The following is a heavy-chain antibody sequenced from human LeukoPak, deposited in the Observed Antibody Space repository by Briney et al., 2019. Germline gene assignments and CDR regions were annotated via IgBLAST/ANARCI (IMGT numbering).Heavy chain of an antibody. D-gene: IGHD3-22*01. Sequence: GGSLRLSCAASGFTFDSYAMSWVRQAPGRGLEWVSGISGSAGRTYYAGSVKGRFTISRANSKNTLYLQMNSLKTEDTAVYYCTTERGYYDSSGYYYAEDYWGQGTLVTVSS. CDR3: TTERGYYDSSGYYYAEDY. V-gene: IGHV3-23*01. CDR2: ISGSAGRT. J-gene: IGHJ4*02. CDR1: GFTFDSYA.